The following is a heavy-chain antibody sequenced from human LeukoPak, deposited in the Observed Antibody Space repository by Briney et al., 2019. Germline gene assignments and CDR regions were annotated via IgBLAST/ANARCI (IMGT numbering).Heavy chain of an antibody. D-gene: IGHD3-22*01. CDR1: GFTFSSYA. J-gene: IGHJ4*02. CDR3: ARGRYYYDSSALMGDFDY. Sequence: GGSLRLSCAASGFTFSSYAMHWVRQAPGKGLEWVAVISYDGSNKYYADSVKGRFTISRDNSKNTLYLQMNSLRAEDTAVYYCARGRYYYDSSALMGDFDYWGEGTLVTVSS. CDR2: ISYDGSNK. V-gene: IGHV3-30-3*01.